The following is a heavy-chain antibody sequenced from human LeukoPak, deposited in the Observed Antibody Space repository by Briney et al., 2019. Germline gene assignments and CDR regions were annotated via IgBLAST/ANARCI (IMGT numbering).Heavy chain of an antibody. CDR2: IYHSGNT. CDR1: GYSISSGYY. V-gene: IGHV4-38-2*02. Sequence: SETLSLTCTVSGYSISSGYYWGWIRQPPGKGLEWIGSIYHSGNTYYNPSLKSRVTISVDTSKNQFSLKLSSVTAADTAVYYCARTLNSGSFLLGYWGQGTLVTVSS. CDR3: ARTLNSGSFLLGY. J-gene: IGHJ4*02. D-gene: IGHD1-26*01.